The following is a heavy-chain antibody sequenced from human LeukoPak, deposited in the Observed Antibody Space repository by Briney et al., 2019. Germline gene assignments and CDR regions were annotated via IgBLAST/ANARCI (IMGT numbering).Heavy chain of an antibody. CDR1: GGSISSGGHY. CDR3: ARDEAIFGAGYYYGMDV. CDR2: INYSGST. J-gene: IGHJ6*02. Sequence: SETLSLTCTVSGGSISSGGHYWSWIRQHPGKGLEWIGYINYSGSTYYNPSLKSRVTISVDTSQNQFSLKLSSVTAADTAVYYCARDEAIFGAGYYYGMDVWGQGTTVTVSS. V-gene: IGHV4-31*03. D-gene: IGHD3-3*01.